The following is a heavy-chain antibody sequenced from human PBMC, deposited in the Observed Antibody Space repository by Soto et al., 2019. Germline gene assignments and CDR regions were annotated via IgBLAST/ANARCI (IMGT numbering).Heavy chain of an antibody. D-gene: IGHD6-13*01. J-gene: IGHJ3*02. CDR3: ATRFIAGRGAFDI. CDR2: LDPEDGEI. V-gene: IGHV1-24*01. CDR1: RHTLTEVS. Sequence: GASVKVSCKVSRHTLTEVSIHWVRRAPGKGREWMGGLDPEDGEIIYAQKFQGRVTVTEETSTDTAYMELSSLTSEDTAVYYCATRFIAGRGAFDIWGQGTMVTVSS.